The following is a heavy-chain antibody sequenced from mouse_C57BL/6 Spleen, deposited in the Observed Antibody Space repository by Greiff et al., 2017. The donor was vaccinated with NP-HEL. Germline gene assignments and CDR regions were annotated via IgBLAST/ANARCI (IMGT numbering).Heavy chain of an antibody. D-gene: IGHD4-1*01. CDR2: ISGGGGNT. Sequence: EVKLVVSGGGLVKPGGSLKLSCAASGFTFSSYTMSWVRQTPEKRLEWVASISGGGGNTYYPDSVKGRFTISRDNAKNTLYLQMSSLRSEDTALYYCARRLADFDYWGQGTTLTVSS. J-gene: IGHJ2*01. CDR3: ARRLADFDY. V-gene: IGHV5-9*01. CDR1: GFTFSSYT.